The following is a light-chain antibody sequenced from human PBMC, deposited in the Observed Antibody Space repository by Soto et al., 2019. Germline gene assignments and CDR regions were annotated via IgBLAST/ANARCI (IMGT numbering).Light chain of an antibody. CDR2: DAS. Sequence: DIQMTQSPSTLSASVGDRVTITCRASQSINIWLAWYQQKAGKAPKLLIYDASTLDSGVPPRFSGGGSRTEVTLTISSRQPDDVATYYCQEYNSWRGEWTFGQGTKVEIK. CDR3: QEYNSWRGEWT. CDR1: QSINIW. V-gene: IGKV1-5*01. J-gene: IGKJ1*01.